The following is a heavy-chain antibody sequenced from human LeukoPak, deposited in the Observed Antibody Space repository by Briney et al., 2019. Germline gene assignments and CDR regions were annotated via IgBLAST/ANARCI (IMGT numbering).Heavy chain of an antibody. CDR1: GFTFRSYW. V-gene: IGHV3-48*04. J-gene: IGHJ5*02. CDR3: ARAASGWDNWFDP. D-gene: IGHD6-19*01. CDR2: ISSSGSTI. Sequence: AGGSLRLSCAGSGFTFRSYWMHWVRQAPGKGLEWVSYISSSGSTIYYADSVKGRFTISRDNAKNSLYLQMNSLRAEDTAVYYCARAASGWDNWFDPWGQGTLVTVSS.